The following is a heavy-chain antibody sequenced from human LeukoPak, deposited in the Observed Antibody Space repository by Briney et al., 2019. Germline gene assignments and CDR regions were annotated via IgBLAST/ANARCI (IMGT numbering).Heavy chain of an antibody. CDR3: ARDIGYFHFDY. D-gene: IGHD6-13*01. CDR1: GFTFSSYS. J-gene: IGHJ4*02. V-gene: IGHV3-21*01. CDR2: ISSSSSYI. Sequence: GGSLRLSCAASGFTFSSYSMNWVRQAPGKGLEWVSSISSSSSYIYYADSVEGRFTISRDNAKNSLYLQMNSLRAEDTAVYYCARDIGYFHFDYWGQGTLVTVSS.